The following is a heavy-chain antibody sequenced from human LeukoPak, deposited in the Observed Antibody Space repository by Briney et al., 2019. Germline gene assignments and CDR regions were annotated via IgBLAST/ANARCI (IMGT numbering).Heavy chain of an antibody. Sequence: SETLSLTCTVSGGSISNGSYYWSWIRQPAGKGLEWIGRIYTSGSTNYNPSLKSRVTISVDTSKNQFSLKLSSVTAADTAVYYCARAFVSYYYDSSGYSRVDYFDYWGQGTLVTVSS. J-gene: IGHJ4*02. D-gene: IGHD3-22*01. CDR2: IYTSGST. CDR3: ARAFVSYYYDSSGYSRVDYFDY. CDR1: GGSISNGSYY. V-gene: IGHV4-61*02.